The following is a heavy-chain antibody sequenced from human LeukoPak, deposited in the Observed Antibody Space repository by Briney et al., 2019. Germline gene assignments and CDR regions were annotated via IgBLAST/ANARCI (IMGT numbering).Heavy chain of an antibody. CDR1: GGSISSYY. J-gene: IGHJ5*02. Sequence: SETLSLTCTVSGGSISSYYWSWIRQPPGKGLAWIGYIYYSGSTNYNPSLKSRVTISVDTSKNQFSLKLSSVTAADTAVYYCAREGLLWFGELSSWGQGTLVTVSS. CDR3: AREGLLWFGELSS. D-gene: IGHD3-10*01. V-gene: IGHV4-59*01. CDR2: IYYSGST.